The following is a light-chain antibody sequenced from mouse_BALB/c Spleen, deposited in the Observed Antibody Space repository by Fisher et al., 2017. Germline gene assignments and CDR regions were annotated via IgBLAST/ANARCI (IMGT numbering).Light chain of an antibody. CDR1: SSVSY. CDR2: DTS. J-gene: IGKJ2*01. Sequence: IVMTQSTAIMSASPGEKVTMTCSASSSVSYMHWYQQKSGTSPKRWIYDTSKLASGVPARFSGSGSGTSYSLTISSMEAEDAAIYYCQQWSSNPPTFGGGTKLEIK. CDR3: QQWSSNPPT. V-gene: IGKV4-59*01.